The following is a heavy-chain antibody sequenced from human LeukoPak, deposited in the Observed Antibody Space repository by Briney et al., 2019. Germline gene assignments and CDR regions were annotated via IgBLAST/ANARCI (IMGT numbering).Heavy chain of an antibody. J-gene: IGHJ4*02. D-gene: IGHD2-2*01. CDR1: GFTFSSYS. Sequence: GGSLRLSCAASGFTFSSYSMNWVRQAPGKGLEWVSAISSSSSYIYYADSVKGRFTISRDNAKKSLYLQMNTLRAEGTAVYYCARDYCSNTSCYFKNWGQGTLVTVSS. V-gene: IGHV3-21*01. CDR3: ARDYCSNTSCYFKN. CDR2: ISSSSSYI.